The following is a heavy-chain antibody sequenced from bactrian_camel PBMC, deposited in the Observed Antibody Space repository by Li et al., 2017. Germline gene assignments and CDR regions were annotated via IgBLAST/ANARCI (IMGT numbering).Heavy chain of an antibody. CDR3: TEAMGLGGNWWTFWS. Sequence: HVQLVESGGGSVQAGGSLRLSCGASGSIYGDAYVGWLRQAPGKEREGVAAIDSDGSTSYADSVKGRFTISRDNAKNTLYLQLNSLRTEDAAMYYCTEAMGLGGNWWTFWSWGQGTQVTVS. J-gene: IGHJ6*01. CDR1: GSIYGDAY. CDR2: IDSDGST. V-gene: IGHV3S53*01. D-gene: IGHD7*01.